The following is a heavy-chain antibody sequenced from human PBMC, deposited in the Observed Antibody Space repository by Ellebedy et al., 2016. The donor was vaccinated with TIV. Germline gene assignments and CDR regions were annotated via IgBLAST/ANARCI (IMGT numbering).Heavy chain of an antibody. V-gene: IGHV3-9*01. D-gene: IGHD2-21*02. CDR1: GFTFDDYA. J-gene: IGHJ6*02. CDR3: TKDIRYCGGDCYEVDYFYGFHV. CDR2: ISWNSGTI. Sequence: SLKISXAASGFTFDDYAMHWVRQAPGKGLEWVSGISWNSGTIGYADSVKGRFTISRDKAKKSLYLQMNSLRHEDTALYYCTKDIRYCGGDCYEVDYFYGFHVWGQGTTVTVSS.